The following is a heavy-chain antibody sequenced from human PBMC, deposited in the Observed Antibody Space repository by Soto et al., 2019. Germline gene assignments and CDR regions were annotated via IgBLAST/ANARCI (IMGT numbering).Heavy chain of an antibody. Sequence: EVQLVESGGGLVKPGGSLRLSCAASGFTFSSYSMNWVRQAPGKGLEWVSSMSRSSSYIYYVDSVKGRFTIYRDNAKKSLYLQMNSLRGDDTAVYYCARAKITRVLGDKNRYVWGKGTTVTVSS. J-gene: IGHJ6*04. V-gene: IGHV3-21*01. CDR3: ARAKITRVLGDKNRYV. D-gene: IGHD3-10*01. CDR2: MSRSSSYI. CDR1: GFTFSSYS.